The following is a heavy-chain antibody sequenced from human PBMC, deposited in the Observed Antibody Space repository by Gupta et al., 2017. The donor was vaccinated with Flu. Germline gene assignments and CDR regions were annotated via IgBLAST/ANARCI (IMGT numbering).Heavy chain of an antibody. CDR2: IGSTGRTI. J-gene: IGHJ4*02. CDR1: GFSFSSYD. D-gene: IGHD3-9*01. V-gene: IGHV3-48*03. CDR3: VKGLGDN. Sequence: LRLSCAVSGFSFSSYDMTWVRQAPGKGLEWVSYIGSTGRTIYYSDSVKGRFTISRDNAKKSLYLQMNSLRGEDTALYYCVKGLGDNGGQGALVTVSS.